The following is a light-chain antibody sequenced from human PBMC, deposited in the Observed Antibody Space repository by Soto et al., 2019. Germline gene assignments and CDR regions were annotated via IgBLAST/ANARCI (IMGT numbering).Light chain of an antibody. J-gene: IGLJ1*01. Sequence: SMLTQPPSVSEAPGQRVTISCTGSSSNIGAGYEAHWYQQVPGTAPKLLIYENNNRPSGVPDRFSGSKYGTSASLAITGLQAEDEAEYYCQSYDSSLSGYVFGTGTKVTVL. CDR2: ENN. V-gene: IGLV1-40*01. CDR1: SSNIGAGYE. CDR3: QSYDSSLSGYV.